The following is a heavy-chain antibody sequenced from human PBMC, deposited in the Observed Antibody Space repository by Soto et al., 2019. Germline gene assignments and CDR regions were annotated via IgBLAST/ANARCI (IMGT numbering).Heavy chain of an antibody. V-gene: IGHV1-2*02. CDR2: INPNSGGT. CDR1: GYTFTDYY. J-gene: IGHJ4*02. CDR3: AREVYVSGSTFDC. D-gene: IGHD3-10*01. Sequence: ASVKVSCKASGYTFTDYYMYWVRQAPGQGLEWMGWINPNSGGTNYEQKFQGRVTMTRDTSFSTAYMELSRLRSDDTAVYYCAREVYVSGSTFDCWGQGTLVTVSS.